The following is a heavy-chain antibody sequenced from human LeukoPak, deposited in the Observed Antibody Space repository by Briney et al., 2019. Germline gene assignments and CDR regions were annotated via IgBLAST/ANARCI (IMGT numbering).Heavy chain of an antibody. V-gene: IGHV7-4-1*02. CDR1: GYTFTSCG. CDR2: INTNTGNP. D-gene: IGHD3-22*01. CDR3: ARDLTPYYDSSGYGWGAFDI. J-gene: IGHJ3*02. Sequence: ASVKLSCKASGYTFTSCGISWVRQAPGQGLEWMGWINTNTGNPTYAQGFTGRFVFSLDTSVSTAYLQISSLKAEDTAVYYCARDLTPYYDSSGYGWGAFDIWGQGTMVTVSS.